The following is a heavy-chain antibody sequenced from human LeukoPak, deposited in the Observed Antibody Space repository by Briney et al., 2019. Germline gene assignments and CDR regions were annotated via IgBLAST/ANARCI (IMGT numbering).Heavy chain of an antibody. CDR1: GYTFTSYG. J-gene: IGHJ4*02. CDR3: ARDGVAEMATISDY. V-gene: IGHV1-18*01. CDR2: ISAYNGNT. D-gene: IGHD5-24*01. Sequence: ASVKVSCKASGYTFTSYGISWVRQAPGQGLEWMRWISAYNGNTNYAQKLQGRVTMTTDTSTSTAYMELSSLRSEDTAVYYCARDGVAEMATISDYWGQGTLVTVSS.